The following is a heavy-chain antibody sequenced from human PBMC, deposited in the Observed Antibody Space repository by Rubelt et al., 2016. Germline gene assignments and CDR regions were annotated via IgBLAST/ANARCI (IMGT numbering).Heavy chain of an antibody. CDR2: ITHSGGI. J-gene: IGHJ6*02. CDR3: ARGWVGSYQFYYYYGMDV. CDR1: GGSFSGYY. V-gene: IGHV4-34*01. Sequence: LEEPSETLSLTCAVYGGSFSGYYWSWIRQPPGKGLEWIGEITHSGGISYNPSLKSRVTISVDTSKNQISLQVRSVTAAATAVYYCARGWVGSYQFYYYYGMDVWARGTTVTVSS. D-gene: IGHD1-26*01.